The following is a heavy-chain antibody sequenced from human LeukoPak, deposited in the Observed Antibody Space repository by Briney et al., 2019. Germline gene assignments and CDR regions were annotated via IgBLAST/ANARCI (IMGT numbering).Heavy chain of an antibody. V-gene: IGHV3-9*01. J-gene: IGHJ4*02. CDR1: GFTFDDYA. CDR2: ISWNSGSI. CDR3: ARTYYDILTGYNPYFDY. D-gene: IGHD3-9*01. Sequence: SLRLSCAASGFTFDDYAMRWVRQAPGKGLEWVSGISWNSGSIGYADSVKGRFTISRDNAKNFLYLQMNSLRAEDTAVYYCARTYYDILTGYNPYFDYWGQGILVTVSS.